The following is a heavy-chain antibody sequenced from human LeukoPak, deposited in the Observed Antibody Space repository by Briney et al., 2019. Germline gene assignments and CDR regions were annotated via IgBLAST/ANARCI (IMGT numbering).Heavy chain of an antibody. CDR3: ARFGDYGIDY. CDR2: IIPILGIA. CDR1: GGTFSSYA. Sequence: GASVKVSCKASGGTFSSYAISWVRQAPGQGLEWMGRIIPILGIANYAQKFQGRVTITADKSTSTAYMELSSLRSGDTAVYYCARFGDYGIDYWGQGTLVTVSS. J-gene: IGHJ4*02. D-gene: IGHD4-17*01. V-gene: IGHV1-69*04.